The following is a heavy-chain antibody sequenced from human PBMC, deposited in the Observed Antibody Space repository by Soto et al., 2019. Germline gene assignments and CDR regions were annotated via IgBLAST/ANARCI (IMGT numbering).Heavy chain of an antibody. D-gene: IGHD3-22*01. CDR2: IIPIFGTA. CDR3: ARVMYYDSSGYPAGAFGY. CDR1: GGTFSSYA. V-gene: IGHV1-69*13. J-gene: IGHJ4*02. Sequence: SVKVSCKASGGTFSSYAISWVRQAPGQGLEWMGGIIPIFGTANYAQKFQGRVTITADESTSTAYMELSSLRSEDTAVYYCARVMYYDSSGYPAGAFGYWGQGTLVTVSS.